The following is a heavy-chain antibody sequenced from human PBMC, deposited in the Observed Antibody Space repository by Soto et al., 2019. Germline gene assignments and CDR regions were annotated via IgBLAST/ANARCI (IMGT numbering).Heavy chain of an antibody. Sequence: LRLSCAASGFPFGENAMSWVRQAPGKGLEWVSGISGSGATTYYADSVRGRFTISRDNSKNTLYLQMKSLRAEDSASYYCAKEDTSSGSLDYWGQGALVTVSS. CDR3: AKEDTSSGSLDY. V-gene: IGHV3-23*01. CDR2: ISGSGATT. J-gene: IGHJ4*02. D-gene: IGHD6-19*01. CDR1: GFPFGENA.